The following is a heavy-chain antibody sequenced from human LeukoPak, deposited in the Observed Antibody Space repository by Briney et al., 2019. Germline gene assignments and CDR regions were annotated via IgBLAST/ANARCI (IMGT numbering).Heavy chain of an antibody. D-gene: IGHD2-8*01. V-gene: IGHV3-21*04. J-gene: IGHJ4*02. CDR2: ITPGSSYI. CDR1: GFTFSSYS. Sequence: GGSLRLSCAASGFTFSSYSMNWVRQAPGMGLDWVSSITPGSSYIYYADSVKGRFTISRDNAKNSLYLQMNSLRAEDTAVYYCARNNGRIDYWGQGTLVTVSS. CDR3: ARNNGRIDY.